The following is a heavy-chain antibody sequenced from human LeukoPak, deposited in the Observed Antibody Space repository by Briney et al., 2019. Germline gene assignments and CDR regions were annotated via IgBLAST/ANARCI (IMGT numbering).Heavy chain of an antibody. CDR1: GFTFDDYG. Sequence: GGSLRLSSAASGFTFDDYGMSWVRQAPGKGLEWVSGINWNGGSTGYADSVKGRFTISRDNAKNSLYLQMNSLRAEDAALYYCARDMRFGEFPFDYWGQGTPVTVSS. J-gene: IGHJ4*02. V-gene: IGHV3-20*04. D-gene: IGHD3-10*01. CDR2: INWNGGST. CDR3: ARDMRFGEFPFDY.